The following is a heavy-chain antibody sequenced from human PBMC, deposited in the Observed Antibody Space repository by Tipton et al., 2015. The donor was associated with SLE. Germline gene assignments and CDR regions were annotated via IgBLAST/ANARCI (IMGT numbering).Heavy chain of an antibody. CDR2: VYPTNGDT. CDR3: VRENNFYDF. V-gene: IGHV1-2*02. CDR1: GYTFTVYF. J-gene: IGHJ4*02. Sequence: QLVQSGAEVKKPGASVKVSCEASGYTFTVYFIHWVRQAPGQGLEWMGWVYPTNGDTHYAQKFRGRVTMTRDTSINTVYMELSGLRSDDTATYYCVRENNFYDFWGQGALVTVSS.